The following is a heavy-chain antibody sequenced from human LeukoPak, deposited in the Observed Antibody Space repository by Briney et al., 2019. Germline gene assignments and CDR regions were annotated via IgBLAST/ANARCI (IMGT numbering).Heavy chain of an antibody. Sequence: SETLSLTCAVYGGSFSGYYWSWIRQPPGKGLEWIGEINHSGSTNYNPSLKSRVTISVDTSKNQFSLKLSSVTAADTAVYYCARGSSGYDYVYWGQGTLVTVSS. J-gene: IGHJ4*02. CDR3: ARGSSGYDYVY. CDR2: INHSGST. V-gene: IGHV4-34*01. D-gene: IGHD5-12*01. CDR1: GGSFSGYY.